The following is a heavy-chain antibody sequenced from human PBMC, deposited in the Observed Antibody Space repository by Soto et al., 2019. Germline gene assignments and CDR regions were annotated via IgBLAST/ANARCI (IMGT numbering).Heavy chain of an antibody. CDR3: AKEGARFRCLEWLTPFGDFDI. CDR2: TYYRSKWYN. D-gene: IGHD3-3*01. V-gene: IGHV6-1*01. Sequence: SQTLSLTCAISGDSVSSNSAAWNWIRQSPSRGLEWLGRTYYRSKWYNDYAVSVKSRITINPDTSKNQFSLQLNSVTPEDTAVYYCAKEGARFRCLEWLTPFGDFDIWGKGTMVTVSS. CDR1: GDSVSSNSAA. J-gene: IGHJ3*02.